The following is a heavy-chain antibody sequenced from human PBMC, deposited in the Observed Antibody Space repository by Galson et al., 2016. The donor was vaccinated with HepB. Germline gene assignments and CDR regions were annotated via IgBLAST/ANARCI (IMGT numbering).Heavy chain of an antibody. CDR2: ISGDGSST. CDR3: VRDKVTPGTNWFDP. J-gene: IGHJ5*02. CDR1: GFPFSGYW. D-gene: IGHD4-11*01. Sequence: SLRLSCAASGFPFSGYWMHGVRQAPGEGLVWVSHISGDGSSTHYGDSVKGRFTVSRDNSKNPLYWQMNSLRAEDTAVYYCVRDKVTPGTNWFDPWGQGTLVTVSS. V-gene: IGHV3-74*01.